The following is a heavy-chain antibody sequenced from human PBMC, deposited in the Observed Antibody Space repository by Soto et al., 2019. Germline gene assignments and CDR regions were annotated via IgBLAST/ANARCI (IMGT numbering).Heavy chain of an antibody. CDR1: GFTFSSYS. Sequence: PGGSLRLSCAASGFTFSSYSMNWVRQAPGKGLEWVSPISSSSSYIYYADSVKGRFTISRDNAKNSLYLQMNSLRAEDTAVYYCARDIVVVPAAIAHYYYYGMDVWGQGTTVTVSS. CDR2: ISSSSSYI. J-gene: IGHJ6*02. D-gene: IGHD2-2*01. V-gene: IGHV3-21*01. CDR3: ARDIVVVPAAIAHYYYYGMDV.